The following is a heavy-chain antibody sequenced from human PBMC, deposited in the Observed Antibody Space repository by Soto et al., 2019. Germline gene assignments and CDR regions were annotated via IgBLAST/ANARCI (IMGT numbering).Heavy chain of an antibody. J-gene: IGHJ6*03. V-gene: IGHV4-59*08. CDR1: GGSISSYY. Sequence: QVQLQESGPGLVKPSETLSLTCTVSGGSISSYYWRWIRQPPGKGLEWIGYIYYSGSTNYNPSLKRRFPILVDTPKNQFSLKLSSVTAADTAVYYCARLGTMVRGVMNPGLYYMDVWGKGTTVTVSS. CDR3: ARLGTMVRGVMNPGLYYMDV. D-gene: IGHD3-10*01. CDR2: IYYSGST.